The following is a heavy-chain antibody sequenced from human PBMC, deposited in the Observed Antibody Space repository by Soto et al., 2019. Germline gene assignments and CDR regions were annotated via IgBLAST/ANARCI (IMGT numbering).Heavy chain of an antibody. D-gene: IGHD2-2*02. CDR3: VVHCSTSCYILYYYYYMDV. CDR2: VSWNGSRT. V-gene: IGHV3-35*01. CDR1: GFTFSNSD. Sequence: GGSLRLSCAASGFTFSNSDMNWVHQAPGKGLEWVSGVSWNGSRTHYADSVKGRFIISRDNSRNTLYLQTNSLRAEDTAVYYCVVHCSTSCYILYYYYYMDVWGKGTTVTVSS. J-gene: IGHJ6*03.